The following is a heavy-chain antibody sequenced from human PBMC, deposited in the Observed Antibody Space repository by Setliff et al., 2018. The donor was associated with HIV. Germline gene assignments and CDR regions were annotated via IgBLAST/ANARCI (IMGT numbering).Heavy chain of an antibody. CDR3: VRAAAGLDI. CDR1: GFTLSDYY. CDR2: TRNKANGYIT. J-gene: IGHJ4*02. Sequence: QAGGSLRLSCAVSGFTLSDYYMDWVRQAPGKGLGWVGRTRNKANGYITEYGASVQGRFTISRDNSKDSLSLQMNNLKAEDTAVYYCVRAAAGLDIWSQGIRVTVSS. V-gene: IGHV3-72*01.